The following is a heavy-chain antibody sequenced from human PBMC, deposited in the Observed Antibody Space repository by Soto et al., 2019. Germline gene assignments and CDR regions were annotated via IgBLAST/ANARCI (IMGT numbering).Heavy chain of an antibody. Sequence: QVQLQESGPGLVKPSETLSLTCTVSGGSISSYYWSWIRQPPGKGLEWIGYIYYSGSTNYNPSLKSRVTISVDTSKNQFSLKLSSVTAADTAVYYCARDSPVGVANYWGQGTLVTVSS. D-gene: IGHD2-15*01. CDR3: ARDSPVGVANY. CDR2: IYYSGST. J-gene: IGHJ4*02. CDR1: GGSISSYY. V-gene: IGHV4-59*01.